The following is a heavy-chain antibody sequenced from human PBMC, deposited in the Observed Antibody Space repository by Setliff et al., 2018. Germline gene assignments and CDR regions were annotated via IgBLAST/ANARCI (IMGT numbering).Heavy chain of an antibody. CDR2: INTNTGNP. Sequence: ASVKVSCKASGYTFTNYAMTWMRQAPGQGLEYMGWINTNTGNPIYAQGFTGRFFFSLDTSVSTAYLQISSLKSEDTAVYYCARGSRFGTIVYKGDYYMDVWGKGTTVTVSS. V-gene: IGHV7-4-1*02. CDR1: GYTFTNYA. CDR3: ARGSRFGTIVYKGDYYMDV. J-gene: IGHJ6*03. D-gene: IGHD3-10*01.